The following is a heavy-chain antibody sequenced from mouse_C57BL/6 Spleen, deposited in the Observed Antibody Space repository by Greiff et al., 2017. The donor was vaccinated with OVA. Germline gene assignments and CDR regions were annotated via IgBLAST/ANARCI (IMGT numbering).Heavy chain of an antibody. D-gene: IGHD2-3*01. Sequence: VQLVESGAELVRPGTSVKVSCKASGYAFTNYLIEWVKQRPGQGLEWIGVINPGSGGTNYNEKFKGKATLTADKSSSTAYMQLSSLTSEDSAVYFCARSGGYSAWFAYWGQGTLVTVSA. J-gene: IGHJ3*01. CDR1: GYAFTNYL. CDR3: ARSGGYSAWFAY. V-gene: IGHV1-54*01. CDR2: INPGSGGT.